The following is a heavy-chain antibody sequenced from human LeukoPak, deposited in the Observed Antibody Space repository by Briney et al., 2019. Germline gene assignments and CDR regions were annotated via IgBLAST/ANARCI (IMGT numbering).Heavy chain of an antibody. CDR3: ATVGGVLITNDAFDI. CDR2: IKTKTDGGTT. V-gene: IGHV3-15*01. J-gene: IGHJ3*02. D-gene: IGHD3-3*01. Sequence: GGSLRLSCAAPGFSFSNAWMNWVRQAPGKGLEWVGRIKTKTDGGTTDYAAPVKGRFTISRDESKNTLYLQMSSLKTEDTAVYYCATVGGVLITNDAFDIWGQGAMVTVSS. CDR1: GFSFSNAW.